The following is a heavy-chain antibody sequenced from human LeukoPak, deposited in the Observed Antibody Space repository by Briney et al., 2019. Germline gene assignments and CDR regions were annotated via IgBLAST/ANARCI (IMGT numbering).Heavy chain of an antibody. CDR2: IYSTGST. Sequence: SETLSLTCAVSGGSVGSGGHFWSWIRQPPGKGLEWIGYIYSTGSTNYNPSLKSRITMSVDTSKNQFSLKLSSVIAADTAVYYCARTKSQSGSYRYYFDSWGQGTPVTVSS. CDR3: ARTKSQSGSYRYYFDS. D-gene: IGHD1-26*01. V-gene: IGHV4-61*08. CDR1: GGSVGSGGHF. J-gene: IGHJ4*02.